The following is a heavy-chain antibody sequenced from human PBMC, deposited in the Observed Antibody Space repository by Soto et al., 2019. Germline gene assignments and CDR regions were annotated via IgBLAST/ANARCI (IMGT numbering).Heavy chain of an antibody. D-gene: IGHD6-13*01. CDR3: ARRLGGAAAGQVIFDY. CDR2: VYPGDSDT. V-gene: IGHV5-51*01. Sequence: PGESLKISCKGSGYSFTSYWIGWVRQMPGKGLEGMGIVYPGDSDTRYSPSFQGPVTISADKSISPAYLQWSSLKASDTAMYYCARRLGGAAAGQVIFDYWGQGTLVTVSS. J-gene: IGHJ4*02. CDR1: GYSFTSYW.